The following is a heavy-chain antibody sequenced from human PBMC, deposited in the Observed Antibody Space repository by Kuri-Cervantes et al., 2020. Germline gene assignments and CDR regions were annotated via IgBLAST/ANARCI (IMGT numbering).Heavy chain of an antibody. J-gene: IGHJ4*02. Sequence: ASVKVSCKASGYTLSGYFLHWVRQAPGQGLEWMGWINPNTGDTDYAQKFQGWVTMTRDTSVSTAYMELRRLRSDDTAVYYCARGADHNFWNAYEYYFDNWGQGTLVTVSS. CDR3: ARGADHNFWNAYEYYFDN. V-gene: IGHV1-2*04. CDR2: INPNTGDT. D-gene: IGHD3-3*01. CDR1: GYTLSGYF.